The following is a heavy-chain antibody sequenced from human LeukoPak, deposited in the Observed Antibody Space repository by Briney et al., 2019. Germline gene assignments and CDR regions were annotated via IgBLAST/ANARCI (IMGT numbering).Heavy chain of an antibody. CDR1: GFTFSSYG. D-gene: IGHD3-22*01. CDR2: ISYDGSNK. Sequence: PGGSLRLSCAASGFTFSSYGMHWVRQAPGKGLEWVAVISYDGSNKYYADSVKGRFTISRDNSKNTLYLQMNSLRAEDTAVYYCANHYDSSGRIFDYWGQGTLVTVSS. V-gene: IGHV3-30*18. J-gene: IGHJ4*02. CDR3: ANHYDSSGRIFDY.